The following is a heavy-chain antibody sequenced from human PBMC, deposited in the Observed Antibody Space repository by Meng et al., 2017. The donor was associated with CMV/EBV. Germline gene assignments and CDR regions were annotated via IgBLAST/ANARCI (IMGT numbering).Heavy chain of an antibody. J-gene: IGHJ6*02. CDR2: IRSKAYGGTT. CDR3: TTGIAVAGSFYYYGMDV. CDR1: GFTFSSYS. Sequence: GGSLRLSCAASGFTFSSYSMNWVRQAPGKGLEWVGFIRSKAYGGTTEYAASAKGRFTISRDDSKSIAYLQMNSLKTEDTAVYYCTTGIAVAGSFYYYGMDVWGQGTTVTVSS. V-gene: IGHV3-49*04. D-gene: IGHD6-19*01.